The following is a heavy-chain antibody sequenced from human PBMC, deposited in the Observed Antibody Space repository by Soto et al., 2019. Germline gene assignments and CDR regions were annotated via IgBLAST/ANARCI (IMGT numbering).Heavy chain of an antibody. CDR3: ARRHSRSWKRHLGDWKYYHYGMDV. Sequence: GESRKISCKGSGYSFTSYWIGWVRQMPGKGLEWMGIIYPGDSDTRYSPSFQGQVTISADKSISTAYLQWSSLKASDTAMYYCARRHSRSWKRHLGDWKYYHYGMDVRGQGTTVTVSS. D-gene: IGHD6-13*01. V-gene: IGHV5-51*01. CDR1: GYSFTSYW. CDR2: IYPGDSDT. J-gene: IGHJ6*02.